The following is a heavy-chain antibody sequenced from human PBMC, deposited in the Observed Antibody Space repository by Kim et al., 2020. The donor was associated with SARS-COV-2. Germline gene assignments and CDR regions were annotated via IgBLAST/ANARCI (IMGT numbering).Heavy chain of an antibody. CDR2: MNPNIGNA. CDR3: ARGVRTISNYDS. J-gene: IGHJ4*02. Sequence: ASVKVSCKASGYTFTSYDLNWVRQATGQGLEWMGWMNPNIGNAGCAQKFQGRVTMTMDPSISTAYMELSSLKSEDTAVYYCARGVRTISNYDSWGQGTLVTVSS. CDR1: GYTFTSYD. D-gene: IGHD3-9*01. V-gene: IGHV1-8*01.